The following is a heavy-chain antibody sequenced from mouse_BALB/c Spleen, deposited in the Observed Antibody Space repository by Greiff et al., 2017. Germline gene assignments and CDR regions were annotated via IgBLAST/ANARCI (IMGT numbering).Heavy chain of an antibody. CDR2: INPSSGYT. CDR3: ARRGEVPYFDY. Sequence: QVQLKQSAAELARPGASVKMSCKASGYTFTSYTMHWVKQRPGQGLEWIGYINPSSGYTEYNQKFKDKTTLTADKSSSTAYMQLSSLTSEDSAVYYCARRGEVPYFDYWGQGTTLTVSS. D-gene: IGHD2-14*01. J-gene: IGHJ2*01. CDR1: GYTFTSYT. V-gene: IGHV1-4*02.